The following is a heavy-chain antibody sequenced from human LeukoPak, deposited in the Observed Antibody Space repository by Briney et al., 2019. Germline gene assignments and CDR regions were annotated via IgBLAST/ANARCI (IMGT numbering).Heavy chain of an antibody. CDR3: ARAQVVPAAIPLGWFDP. CDR2: IYHSGST. J-gene: IGHJ5*02. D-gene: IGHD2-2*01. V-gene: IGHV4-30-2*01. Sequence: PSETLSLTCAVSGGSISSGGYSWSWIRQPPGKGLEWIGYIYHSGSTYYNPSLKSRVTISVDRSKNQFSLKLSSVTAADTAVYYCARAQVVPAAIPLGWFDPWGQGTLVTVSS. CDR1: GGSISSGGYS.